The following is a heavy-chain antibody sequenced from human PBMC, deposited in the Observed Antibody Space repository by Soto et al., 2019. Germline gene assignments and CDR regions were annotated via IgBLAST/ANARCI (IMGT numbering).Heavy chain of an antibody. CDR3: AREREDYYDSSGPFAP. Sequence: QVQLVQSGAEVKKPGSSVKVSCKASGGTFSSYAISWVRQAPGQGLEWMGGIIPIFGTANYAQKCQGRVTITADESTSTADMELSSLRSEDTAVYYCAREREDYYDSSGPFAPWGQGTLVTVSS. CDR1: GGTFSSYA. D-gene: IGHD3-22*01. J-gene: IGHJ5*02. CDR2: IIPIFGTA. V-gene: IGHV1-69*01.